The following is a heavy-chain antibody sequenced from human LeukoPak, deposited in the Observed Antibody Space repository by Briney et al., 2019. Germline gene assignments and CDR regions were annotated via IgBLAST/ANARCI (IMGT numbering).Heavy chain of an antibody. Sequence: PSETLSLTCAVYGGSFSGYYWSWIRQPPGKGLEWIGEINHSGSTNYNPSLKSRVTISVDTSKNQFSLKLSSVTAADTAVYYCARGPHDFWSGSPPFFDYWGQGTLVTVSS. CDR2: INHSGST. CDR1: GGSFSGYY. J-gene: IGHJ4*02. CDR3: ARGPHDFWSGSPPFFDY. D-gene: IGHD3-3*01. V-gene: IGHV4-34*01.